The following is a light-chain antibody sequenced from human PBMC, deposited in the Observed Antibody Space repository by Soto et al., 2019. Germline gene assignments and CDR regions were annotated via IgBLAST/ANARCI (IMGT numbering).Light chain of an antibody. CDR1: QTISTW. J-gene: IGKJ1*01. CDR3: QQYNSYSPT. CDR2: DAS. Sequence: DIQVTHSPPTLSASVGDRVTITCRASQTISTWMAWYQQKPGKAPKLLVYDASTLQSGVASRFSGSGSGTEFTLIISGLQPGDSATYYCQQYNSYSPTFGQGTKVDIK. V-gene: IGKV1-5*01.